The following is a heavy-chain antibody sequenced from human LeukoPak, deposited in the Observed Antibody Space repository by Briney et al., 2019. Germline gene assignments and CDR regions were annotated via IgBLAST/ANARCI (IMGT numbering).Heavy chain of an antibody. Sequence: PGRSLRLSCAASGFTFSSYAMHWVRQAPGKGLEWVAVISYDGSNKYYADSVMGRFTISRDNSKNTLYLQMNSLRAEDTAVYYCASDQPAGQLWFLDYWGQGTLVTVSS. CDR1: GFTFSSYA. CDR2: ISYDGSNK. J-gene: IGHJ4*02. V-gene: IGHV3-30*04. CDR3: ASDQPAGQLWFLDY. D-gene: IGHD5-18*01.